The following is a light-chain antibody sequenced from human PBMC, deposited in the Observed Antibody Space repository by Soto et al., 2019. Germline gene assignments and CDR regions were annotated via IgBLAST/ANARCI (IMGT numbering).Light chain of an antibody. CDR1: QSINNN. Sequence: ETVMTQSPATLSVSPGERATLSCRASQSINNNLAWYQQKPGQAPRLIMFRTSTRATGVPARFSGSGSETDFNLTISSLQSEDFAVYYCQQYNNWPSATVGGGTKVDIK. J-gene: IGKJ4*01. CDR2: RTS. CDR3: QQYNNWPSAT. V-gene: IGKV3-15*01.